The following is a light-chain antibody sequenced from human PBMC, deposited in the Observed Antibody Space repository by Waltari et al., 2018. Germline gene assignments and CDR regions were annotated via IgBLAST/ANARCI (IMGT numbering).Light chain of an antibody. CDR2: WAS. V-gene: IGKV4-1*01. CDR1: QSLLHNSNNKNY. CDR3: QQCYSTPLT. Sequence: DIVMTQSPASLSVSLGQRVTINCKSSQSLLHNSNNKNYLALYQQRPGQAPNLLIYWASTRGSGVPTRFSGSGSGTDFSLTINGLQAEYVAVYYCQQCYSTPLTFGGGTTVEIK. J-gene: IGKJ4*01.